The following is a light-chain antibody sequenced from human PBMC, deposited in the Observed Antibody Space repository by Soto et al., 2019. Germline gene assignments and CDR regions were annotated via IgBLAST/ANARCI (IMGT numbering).Light chain of an antibody. V-gene: IGKV3-15*01. CDR1: QILRSN. CDR2: DAS. J-gene: IGKJ4*01. CDR3: QQYSNWRPLT. Sequence: EIVLTQSPATLSVSPGERATLSCRASQILRSNLAWYQQKPGQAPRLLIFDASTRATNIPARFSGSGSGTEFTLTISRLQSEDFAVYYCQQYSNWRPLTFGGGTKVEIK.